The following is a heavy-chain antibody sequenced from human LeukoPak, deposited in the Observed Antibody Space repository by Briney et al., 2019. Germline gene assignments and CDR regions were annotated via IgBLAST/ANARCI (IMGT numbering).Heavy chain of an antibody. V-gene: IGHV3-30*18. J-gene: IGHJ4*02. CDR2: ISDDGSNK. CDR3: AKPEYYYDSSGYQKYYFDF. CDR1: GFTFSSYG. Sequence: GGSLRLSCEASGFTFSSYGMDWVRQAPGKGLEWVAVISDDGSNKYYGDSGKGRFTISRDNSKNTLYLPMNSLRAEGTAVYYCAKPEYYYDSSGYQKYYFDFWGQGTLVTVSA. D-gene: IGHD3-22*01.